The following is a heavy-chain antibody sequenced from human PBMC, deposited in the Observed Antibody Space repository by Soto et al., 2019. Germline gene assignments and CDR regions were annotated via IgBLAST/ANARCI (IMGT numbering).Heavy chain of an antibody. V-gene: IGHV3-33*01. D-gene: IGHD1-1*01. CDR2: IWYDGSNK. J-gene: IGHJ4*02. Sequence: PGGSLRLSCAASGFTFSTYGMDWVRQAPGKGLEWVAVIWYDGSNKDYADSVKGRFTISRDNSKNTLYLQMNILRVEDTAVYYCARSRDAYNSLDYWGQGTLVTVPQ. CDR1: GFTFSTYG. CDR3: ARSRDAYNSLDY.